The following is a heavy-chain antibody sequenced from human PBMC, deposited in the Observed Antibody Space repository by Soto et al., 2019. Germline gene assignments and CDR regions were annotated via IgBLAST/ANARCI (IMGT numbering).Heavy chain of an antibody. CDR1: GSTFTGYY. V-gene: IGHV1-2*02. J-gene: IGHJ4*02. Sequence: ASVKVSCKASGSTFTGYYIHWVRQAPGQGLECMGWINPNTGGTKYAQKFQSRVAMTRDTSISTAYMELSWLTSDDTAIYYCERSTSTIGARLDSWGQGTLVTVS. CDR2: INPNTGGT. D-gene: IGHD6-6*01. CDR3: ERSTSTIGARLDS.